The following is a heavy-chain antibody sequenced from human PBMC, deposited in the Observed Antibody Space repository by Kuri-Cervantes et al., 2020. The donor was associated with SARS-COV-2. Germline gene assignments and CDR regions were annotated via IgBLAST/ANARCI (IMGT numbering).Heavy chain of an antibody. CDR2: IIPIFGTA. J-gene: IGHJ6*03. CDR3: ASGGQLPYYYYYYYMDV. Sequence: AVNVSSKASGGPFSSYAISRVRQAPGQGLEWMGGIIPIFGTANYAQKFQCRVTITTDESPSTAYMELSSLRSEDTAVYYCASGGQLPYYYYYYYMDVWGKGTTVTVSS. D-gene: IGHD1-1*01. CDR1: GGPFSSYA. V-gene: IGHV1-69*05.